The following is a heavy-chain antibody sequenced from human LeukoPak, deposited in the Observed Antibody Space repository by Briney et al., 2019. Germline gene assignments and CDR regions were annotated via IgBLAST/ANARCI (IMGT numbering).Heavy chain of an antibody. Sequence: TGGSLRLSCAASGFTFSDYYMSWIRQAPGKGLEWVSYISSSSTDSTYADSVKGRFTISRDNAKNSLYLQMNSLRAEDTAVYYCPRKDTVATNIDYWGQGTLVTVSS. V-gene: IGHV3-11*03. J-gene: IGHJ4*02. D-gene: IGHD5-12*01. CDR2: ISSSSTDS. CDR3: PRKDTVATNIDY. CDR1: GFTFSDYY.